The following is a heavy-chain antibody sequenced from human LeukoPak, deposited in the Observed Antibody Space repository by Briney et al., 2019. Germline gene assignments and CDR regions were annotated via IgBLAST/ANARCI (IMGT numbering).Heavy chain of an antibody. Sequence: PGGSLRLSCEASGFTFSSYWMHWVRHAPGKGLVWLSRINVDGGTTDYADSVRGRFTISRDNAKNTLYLQMNNLRAEDTAVYYCARDMTGPLDYWGQGTLVTASS. CDR1: GFTFSSYW. CDR2: INVDGGTT. CDR3: ARDMTGPLDY. J-gene: IGHJ4*02. V-gene: IGHV3-74*01. D-gene: IGHD1-20*01.